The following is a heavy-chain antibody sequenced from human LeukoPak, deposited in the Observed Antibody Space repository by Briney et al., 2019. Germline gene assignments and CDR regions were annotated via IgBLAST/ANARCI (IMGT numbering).Heavy chain of an antibody. J-gene: IGHJ4*02. CDR2: IRYDGSNK. V-gene: IGHV3-30*02. CDR3: AKDSSSWYTRKLNYFDY. CDR1: GFTFSSYG. Sequence: PGGSLRLSCAASGFTFSSYGMHWVRQAPGKGLEWVAFIRYDGSNKYYADSVKGRFTISRDNSKNTLYLQMNSLRAEDTAVYYCAKDSSSWYTRKLNYFDYWGQGTLVTVSS. D-gene: IGHD6-13*01.